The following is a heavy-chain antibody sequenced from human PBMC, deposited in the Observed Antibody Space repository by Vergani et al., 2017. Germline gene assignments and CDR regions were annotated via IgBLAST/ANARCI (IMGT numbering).Heavy chain of an antibody. D-gene: IGHD6-13*01. CDR2: IYYSGST. V-gene: IGHV4-39*01. CDR1: GGSIRSTFYY. Sequence: QLQLQESDPGLVKPSETLYLTCTVSGGSIRSTFYYWGWIRQPPGKGLEWIGTIYYSGSTYYNPSLKSRVTISVDTSKNQFSLKLNSVTAADTAVYYCARHKEQLVPGNYYYYYMDVWGKGTTVTVSS. CDR3: ARHKEQLVPGNYYYYYMDV. J-gene: IGHJ6*03.